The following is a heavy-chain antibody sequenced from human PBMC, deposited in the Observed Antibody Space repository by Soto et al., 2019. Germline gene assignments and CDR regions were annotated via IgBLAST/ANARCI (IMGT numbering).Heavy chain of an antibody. Sequence: ASVKVSCKASGYTFTSYAMHWVRQAPGESLEWMGWINAGDDNTEYSQKLQGRITVTTDTSASTAYLELSSLRSEDTAVYYCARDTVGSGWYDYWGQGTLVTVSS. D-gene: IGHD6-19*01. J-gene: IGHJ4*02. CDR3: ARDTVGSGWYDY. V-gene: IGHV1-3*01. CDR1: GYTFTSYA. CDR2: INAGDDNT.